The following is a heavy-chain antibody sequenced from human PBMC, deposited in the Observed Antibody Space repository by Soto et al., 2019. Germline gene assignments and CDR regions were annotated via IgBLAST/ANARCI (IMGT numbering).Heavy chain of an antibody. CDR3: ARGQELLPRSILAGHLPVAFDI. J-gene: IGHJ3*02. D-gene: IGHD3-9*01. CDR1: GYPFTGYY. Sequence: ASVKLSCKASGYPFTGYYIHWVRQAPGQGLEWMGWINPNSGGTNYAQKFQGWVTMTRDTSISTAYMELSRLRSDDTAVYYCARGQELLPRSILAGHLPVAFDIWGQGTMVTVSS. V-gene: IGHV1-2*04. CDR2: INPNSGGT.